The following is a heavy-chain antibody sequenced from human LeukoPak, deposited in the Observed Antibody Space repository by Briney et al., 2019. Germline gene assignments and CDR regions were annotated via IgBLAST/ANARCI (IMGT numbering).Heavy chain of an antibody. V-gene: IGHV4-4*02. D-gene: IGHD3-10*01. CDR1: GGSISSSNW. CDR3: ARRYYYGSGGAFDY. CDR2: IYHSGST. J-gene: IGHJ4*02. Sequence: SGTLSLTCAVSGGSISSSNWWSWVRQPPGKGLEWIGEIYHSGSTYYNPSLKSRVTISVDTSKNQFSLKLSSVTAADTAVYYCARRYYYGSGGAFDYWGQGTLVTVSS.